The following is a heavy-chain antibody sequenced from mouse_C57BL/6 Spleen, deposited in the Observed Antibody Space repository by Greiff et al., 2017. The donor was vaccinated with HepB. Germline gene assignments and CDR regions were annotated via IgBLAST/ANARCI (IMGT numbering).Heavy chain of an antibody. V-gene: IGHV1-20*01. Sequence: VQLQQSGPELVKPGDSVKISCKASGYSFTGYFMNWVMQSHGKSLEWIGRINPYNGDTFYNQKFKGKATLTVDKSSSTAHMELRSLTSEDSAVYYCARADDGYIWYFDVWGTGTTVTVSS. CDR3: ARADDGYIWYFDV. CDR2: INPYNGDT. J-gene: IGHJ1*03. CDR1: GYSFTGYF. D-gene: IGHD2-3*01.